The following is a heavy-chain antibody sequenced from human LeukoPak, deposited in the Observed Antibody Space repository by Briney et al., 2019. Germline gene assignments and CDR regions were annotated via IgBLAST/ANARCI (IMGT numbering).Heavy chain of an antibody. V-gene: IGHV4-39*01. CDR1: GGSISSSSYY. CDR2: IYYSGST. CDR3: AVTSSAATRGDAFDI. D-gene: IGHD2-15*01. Sequence: PSETLSLTRTVSGGSISSSSYYWGWIRQPPGKGLEWIGSIYYSGSTYYNPSLKSRVTISVDTSKNQFSLKLSSVTAADTAVYYCAVTSSAATRGDAFDIWGQGTMVTVSS. J-gene: IGHJ3*02.